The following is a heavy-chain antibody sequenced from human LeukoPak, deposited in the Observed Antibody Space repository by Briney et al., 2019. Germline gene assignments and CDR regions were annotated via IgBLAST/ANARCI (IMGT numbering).Heavy chain of an antibody. CDR2: IRSKAYGGTT. D-gene: IGHD6-13*01. Sequence: GRSLRLSCTASGFTFGDYAMSWVRQAPGKGLEWVGFIRSKAYGGTTEYAASVKGRFTISRDDSKSTAYLQMNSLKTEDTAVYYCTRDIRESWHPGAFDIWGQGTMVTVSS. CDR3: TRDIRESWHPGAFDI. J-gene: IGHJ3*02. CDR1: GFTFGDYA. V-gene: IGHV3-49*04.